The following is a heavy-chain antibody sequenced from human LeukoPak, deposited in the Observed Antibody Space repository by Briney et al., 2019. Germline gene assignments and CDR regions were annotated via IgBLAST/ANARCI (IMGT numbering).Heavy chain of an antibody. Sequence: GGSLGLSXAASGFTFSSHWMHWVRQAPGKGLVWVSFINNDGGVTSYADSVKGRFTISRDNAKNTLYLQMKSLRAEDTAMYYCARGGQGAVDYWGPGTLVTVSS. J-gene: IGHJ4*02. D-gene: IGHD3-16*01. CDR2: INNDGGVT. CDR3: ARGGQGAVDY. V-gene: IGHV3-74*01. CDR1: GFTFSSHW.